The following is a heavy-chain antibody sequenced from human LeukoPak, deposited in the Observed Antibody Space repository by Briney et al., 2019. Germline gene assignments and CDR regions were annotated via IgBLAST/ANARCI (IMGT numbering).Heavy chain of an antibody. CDR1: GFTFSSYA. Sequence: GGSLRLSCAASGFTFSSYAMTWVRQAPGKGLEWVSGISGSGGSTYDADSVKGRFTISRDNSKNTLDLQMNSLRVEDTAVYYCARVTMVGWYFDLWGRGTLVTVSS. CDR2: ISGSGGST. CDR3: ARVTMVGWYFDL. J-gene: IGHJ2*01. D-gene: IGHD4/OR15-4a*01. V-gene: IGHV3-23*01.